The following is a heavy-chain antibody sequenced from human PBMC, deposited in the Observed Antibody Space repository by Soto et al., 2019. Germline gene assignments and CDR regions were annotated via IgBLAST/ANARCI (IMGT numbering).Heavy chain of an antibody. J-gene: IGHJ6*02. V-gene: IGHV3-21*01. CDR3: ARGDPLGYYYGMDV. CDR2: ISSSSSYI. CDR1: GFTFSSYS. D-gene: IGHD3-16*01. Sequence: EVQLVESGGGLVKPGGSLRLSCAASGFTFSSYSMSWVRQAPGKGLEWVSSISSSSSYIYYADSVKGRFTISRDNAKNSLYLQMNSLSAEDTAVYYCARGDPLGYYYGMDVWGQGTTGTVAS.